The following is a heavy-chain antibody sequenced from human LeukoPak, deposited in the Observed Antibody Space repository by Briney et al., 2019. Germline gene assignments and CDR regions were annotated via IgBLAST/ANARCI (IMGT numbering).Heavy chain of an antibody. D-gene: IGHD6-19*01. Sequence: SETLSLTCAVYGGSFSGYYWSWIRQPPGKGLEWIGEINHSGSTNYNPSLKSRVTISVDTSKIQFSLKLSSVTAADTAVYYCARLAVAGTHWGQGTLVTVSS. J-gene: IGHJ4*02. CDR2: INHSGST. CDR3: ARLAVAGTH. CDR1: GGSFSGYY. V-gene: IGHV4-34*01.